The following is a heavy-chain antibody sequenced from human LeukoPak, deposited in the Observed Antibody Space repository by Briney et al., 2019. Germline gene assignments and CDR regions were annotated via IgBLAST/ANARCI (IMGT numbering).Heavy chain of an antibody. CDR3: ARDQVAGTSWSLDY. CDR1: GFTVSSNY. J-gene: IGHJ4*02. V-gene: IGHV3-66*01. CDR2: IYSGGST. D-gene: IGHD6-19*01. Sequence: PGGSLRLSCAASGFTVSSNYMSWVRQAPGKGLEWVSVIYSGGSTYYADSVKGRFTISRDNSKDTLYLQMNSLRAEDTAVYYCARDQVAGTSWSLDYWGQGTLVTVSS.